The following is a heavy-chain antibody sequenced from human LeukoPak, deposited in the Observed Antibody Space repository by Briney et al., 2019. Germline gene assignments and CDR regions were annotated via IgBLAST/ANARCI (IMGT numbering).Heavy chain of an antibody. CDR1: GGTYSSYA. J-gene: IGHJ5*02. D-gene: IGHD4-17*01. V-gene: IGHV1-69*05. CDR3: ARGGVTTLWFDP. CDR2: IIPIFGTA. Sequence: SVKVSCKASGGTYSSYAISWVRQAPGQGLEWMGGIIPIFGTANYAQKFQGRVTITTDESTSTAYMELSSLRSEDTAVYYCARGGVTTLWFDPWGQGTLVTVSS.